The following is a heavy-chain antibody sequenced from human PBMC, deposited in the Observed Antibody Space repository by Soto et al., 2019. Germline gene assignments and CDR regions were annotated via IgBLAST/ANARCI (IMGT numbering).Heavy chain of an antibody. CDR3: AKDRQTTIVVVPVDDAFDI. CDR2: ISGSGGST. J-gene: IGHJ3*02. CDR1: GFTFSSYA. V-gene: IGHV3-23*01. Sequence: PGGSLRLSCAASGFTFSSYAMSWVRQAPGKGLEWVSVISGSGGSTYYADSLKGRFTISRDNSKNTLYLQMNSLRAEDTAVYYCAKDRQTTIVVVPVDDAFDIWGQGTMVTVSS. D-gene: IGHD2-2*01.